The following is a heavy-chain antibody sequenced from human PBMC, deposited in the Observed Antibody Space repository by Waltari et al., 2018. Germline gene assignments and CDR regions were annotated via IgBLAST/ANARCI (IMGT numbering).Heavy chain of an antibody. CDR1: GYTFSGYF. D-gene: IGHD1-1*01. J-gene: IGHJ4*02. V-gene: IGHV1-2*06. CDR3: ARGDDEDY. Sequence: QVQLVQSGAEVKKPGASVKVSCKASGYTFSGYFINWVRQAPGQGREWVGRVSPVSGGTNVAQNFQGRVIMTRDTSINTAYMELISLRSDDTAVYYCARGDDEDYWGQGTLVTVSS. CDR2: VSPVSGGT.